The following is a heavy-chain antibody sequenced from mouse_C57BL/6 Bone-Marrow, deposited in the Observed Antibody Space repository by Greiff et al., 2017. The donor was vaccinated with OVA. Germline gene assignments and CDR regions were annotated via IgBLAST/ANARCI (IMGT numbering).Heavy chain of an antibody. CDR1: GYTFTSYG. CDR2: IYPRSGNT. Sequence: QVQLQQSGAELARPGASVKLSCKASGYTFTSYGISWVKQRTGQGLEWIGEIYPRSGNTYYNDKFKGKATLTADKSSSTAYMELRSLTSEDSAVYFCARSTYDGYYVAWFAYWGQGTLVTVSA. V-gene: IGHV1-81*01. CDR3: ARSTYDGYYVAWFAY. J-gene: IGHJ3*01. D-gene: IGHD2-3*01.